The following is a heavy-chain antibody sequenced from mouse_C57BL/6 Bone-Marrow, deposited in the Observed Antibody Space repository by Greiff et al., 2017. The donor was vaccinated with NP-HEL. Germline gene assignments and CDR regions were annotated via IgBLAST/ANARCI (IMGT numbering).Heavy chain of an antibody. V-gene: IGHV1-9*01. CDR1: GYTFTGYW. D-gene: IGHD1-1*01. CDR2: ILPGSGST. J-gene: IGHJ2*01. Sequence: VQLQQSGAELMKPGASVKLSCKATGYTFTGYWIEWVKQRPGHGLEWIGEILPGSGSTNYTEKFKGKATFTADTSSNTAYLQLSSLTTEDSAIYYCAREKGYYYGSRYYFDYWGQGTTLTVSS. CDR3: AREKGYYYGSRYYFDY.